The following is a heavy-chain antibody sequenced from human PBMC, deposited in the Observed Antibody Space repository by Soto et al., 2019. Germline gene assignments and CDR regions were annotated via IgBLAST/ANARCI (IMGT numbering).Heavy chain of an antibody. CDR1: GGSFTSNNW. V-gene: IGHV4-4*02. CDR3: ASRDPGTSVDY. CDR2: IYRTGST. J-gene: IGHJ4*02. D-gene: IGHD1-7*01. Sequence: SETLSLTCAVSGGSFTSNNWWTCVRQPPGQGLEWIGEIYRTGSTNYNPSLKSRVTISLDKSENQFSLKVTSLTAADTAVYYCASRDPGTSVDYWGQGTLVTVSS.